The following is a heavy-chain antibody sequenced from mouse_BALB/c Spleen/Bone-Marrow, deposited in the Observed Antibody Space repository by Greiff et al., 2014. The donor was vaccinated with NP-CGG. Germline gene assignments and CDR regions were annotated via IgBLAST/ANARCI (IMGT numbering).Heavy chain of an antibody. V-gene: IGHV1-54*01. D-gene: IGHD4-1*01. CDR2: INPGSGGT. CDR3: ARCLTGTSALDF. CDR1: GYAFTNYL. J-gene: IGHJ4*01. Sequence: VQLLESGAELVRPGTSVKVSCKASGYAFTNYLIEWVKQRPGQGLEWIGVINPGSGGTNYNEKFRGKATLTADKSSSTAYMQLSSLTSDDSAVYFCARCLTGTSALDFWGQGTSVTVSS.